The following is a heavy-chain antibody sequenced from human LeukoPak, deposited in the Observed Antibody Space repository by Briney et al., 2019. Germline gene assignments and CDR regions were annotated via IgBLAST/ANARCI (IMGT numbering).Heavy chain of an antibody. V-gene: IGHV3-23*01. D-gene: IGHD5-12*01. CDR1: GFTFSSYA. CDR2: ISWNSGSI. CDR3: AKDRKVDNPYTDLGY. J-gene: IGHJ4*02. Sequence: GGSLRLSCAASGFTFSSYAMSWVRQAPGKGLEWVSGISWNSGSIGYADSVKGRFTISRDNSKNTLYLQMNSLRAEDTAVYYCAKDRKVDNPYTDLGYWGQGTLVTVSS.